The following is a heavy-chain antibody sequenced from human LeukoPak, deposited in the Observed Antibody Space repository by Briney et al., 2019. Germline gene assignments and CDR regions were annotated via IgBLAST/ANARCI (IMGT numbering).Heavy chain of an antibody. D-gene: IGHD6-19*01. Sequence: SVKVSCKASGGTFSSYAISWVRQAPGQGLEWMGGIIPIFGTANYAQKFQGRVTITTDESTSTAYMELSSLRSEDTAVYYCARTSIDGSGWYYYMDVWGKGTTVTVSS. CDR2: IIPIFGTA. CDR3: ARTSIDGSGWYYYMDV. CDR1: GGTFSSYA. V-gene: IGHV1-69*05. J-gene: IGHJ6*03.